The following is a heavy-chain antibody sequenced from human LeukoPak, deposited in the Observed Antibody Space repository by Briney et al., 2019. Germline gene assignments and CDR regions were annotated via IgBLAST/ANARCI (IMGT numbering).Heavy chain of an antibody. Sequence: PGGSLRLSCEVSGFIFRSYWMDWVHQAPGRGLEWVANINQDGSEKYFVDSVKGRFTISRDNAKSSLYLQMNSLRAEDTAVYFCSRALEVWGKGTTVTVST. V-gene: IGHV3-7*01. CDR2: INQDGSEK. CDR1: GFIFRSYW. J-gene: IGHJ6*04. CDR3: SRALEV.